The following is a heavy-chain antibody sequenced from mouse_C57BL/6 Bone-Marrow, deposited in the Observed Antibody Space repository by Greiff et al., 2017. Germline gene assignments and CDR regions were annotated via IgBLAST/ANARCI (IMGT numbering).Heavy chain of an antibody. D-gene: IGHD1-1*01. Sequence: EVKLQESGPGMVKPSQSLSLTCTVTGYSITSGYDWHWIRHFPGNKLEWMGYISYSGSTNYNPSLKSRISITHDTSKNHFFVKLNSVTTEDTATYYCARGGYYYGSSPWFAYWGQGTLVTVSA. CDR3: ARGGYYYGSSPWFAY. J-gene: IGHJ3*01. V-gene: IGHV3-1*01. CDR2: ISYSGST. CDR1: GYSITSGYD.